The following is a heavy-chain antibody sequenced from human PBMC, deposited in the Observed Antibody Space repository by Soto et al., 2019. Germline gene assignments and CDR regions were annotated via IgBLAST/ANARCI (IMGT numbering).Heavy chain of an antibody. V-gene: IGHV4-59*12. CDR1: GGSISSYY. D-gene: IGHD3-3*01. J-gene: IGHJ6*02. Sequence: SETLSLTCTVSGGSISSYYWSWIRQPPGKGLEWIGYIYYSGSTNYNPSLKSRVIMSVDTSKNQFSLKLTSVTAADTAVYYCARGLIFGDCAYYRDLFDVWGQGTSVIVSS. CDR3: ARGLIFGDCAYYRDLFDV. CDR2: IYYSGST.